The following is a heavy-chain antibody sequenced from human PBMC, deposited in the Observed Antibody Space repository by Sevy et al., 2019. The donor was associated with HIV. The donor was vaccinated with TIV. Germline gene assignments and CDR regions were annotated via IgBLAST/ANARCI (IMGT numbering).Heavy chain of an antibody. V-gene: IGHV3-11*06. CDR3: ARERNTYGQGYFDY. CDR1: GFSFSDYY. D-gene: IGHD1-1*01. J-gene: IGHJ4*02. CDR2: ISSRSTYI. Sequence: GGSLRLSCAVSGFSFSDYYMSWIRQAPGKGLEWVSDISSRSTYIKYADSVKGRVTISRDNAKNALSLQMNSLRADDTAVYYCARERNTYGQGYFDYWGQGTLVTVSS.